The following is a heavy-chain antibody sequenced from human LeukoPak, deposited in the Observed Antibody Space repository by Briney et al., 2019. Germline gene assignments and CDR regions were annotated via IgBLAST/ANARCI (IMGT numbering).Heavy chain of an antibody. J-gene: IGHJ4*02. CDR3: ARYDEGPKVIDY. CDR2: IYPGDSDT. V-gene: IGHV5-51*01. Sequence: GESLKISCEGSGYRFTSYWIGWVRPLPGKGLEWMGIIYPGDSDTRYSPSFQGQVTISADKSISTAYLQWSSLKASDTAMYYCARYDEGPKVIDYWGQGTLVTVSS. D-gene: IGHD5-18*01. CDR1: GYRFTSYW.